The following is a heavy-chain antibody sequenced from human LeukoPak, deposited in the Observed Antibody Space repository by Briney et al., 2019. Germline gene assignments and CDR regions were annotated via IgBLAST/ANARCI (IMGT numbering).Heavy chain of an antibody. J-gene: IGHJ2*01. CDR3: ARDAIVGATQGYFDL. V-gene: IGHV5-51*01. Sequence: GESLKISCKGSGYSFSTYWIGWVRQMPGKGLEWMGIIYPGDSDTRYSPSFQGQVTISADKSINTAYLQWSNLKASDTAMYFCARDAIVGATQGYFDLWGRGTFVTVSS. D-gene: IGHD1-26*01. CDR1: GYSFSTYW. CDR2: IYPGDSDT.